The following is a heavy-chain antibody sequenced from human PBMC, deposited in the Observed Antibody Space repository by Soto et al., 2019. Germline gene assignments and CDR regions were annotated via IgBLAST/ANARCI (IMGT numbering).Heavy chain of an antibody. V-gene: IGHV4-34*01. Sequence: QVQLQQWGAGLLKPSETLSLTCAVYGGSFSGYDWTWIRQPPGTGLEWIGEINHSGSSNYNPSLKSRVTISVDTSKTQFSLNLTSVTAADTAVYYCARDKITGLFDYWGQGTLVTVSS. CDR1: GGSFSGYD. CDR2: INHSGSS. D-gene: IGHD2-8*02. J-gene: IGHJ4*02. CDR3: ARDKITGLFDY.